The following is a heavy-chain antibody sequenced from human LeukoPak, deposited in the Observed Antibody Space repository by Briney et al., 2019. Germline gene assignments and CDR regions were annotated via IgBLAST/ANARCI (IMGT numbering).Heavy chain of an antibody. J-gene: IGHJ4*02. V-gene: IGHV3-53*01. CDR2: IYSGGST. CDR3: ARDPEVDTAMVTLGD. CDR1: GFTFSSNY. D-gene: IGHD5-18*01. Sequence: PGGSLRLSCAASGFTFSSNYMSWVRQAPGKGLEGVSVIYSGGSTYYSDSVTGRFTISRDNCKNTLYLQMNSLRAEDTAVYYCARDPEVDTAMVTLGDWGQGTLVTVSS.